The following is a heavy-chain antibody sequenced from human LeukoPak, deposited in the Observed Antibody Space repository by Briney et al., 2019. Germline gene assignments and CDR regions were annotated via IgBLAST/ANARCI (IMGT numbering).Heavy chain of an antibody. J-gene: IGHJ4*02. Sequence: PGGSLRLPCVASGLTFGNYGMNWVRQAPGKGLEWVSSIGGGGSTTYYADSVRGRFTISRDNSKNSMYLQMSSLRAEDTAIYYCAEVESSYCRIWGQGTLVTVSS. CDR1: GLTFGNYG. D-gene: IGHD3-10*01. CDR3: AEVESSYCRI. V-gene: IGHV3-23*01. CDR2: IGGGGSTT.